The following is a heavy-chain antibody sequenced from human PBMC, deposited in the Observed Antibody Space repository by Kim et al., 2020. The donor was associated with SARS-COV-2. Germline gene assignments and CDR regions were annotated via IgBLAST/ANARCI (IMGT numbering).Heavy chain of an antibody. J-gene: IGHJ5*02. V-gene: IGHV4-59*13. CDR2: IYYSGST. CDR1: GGSISSYY. CDR3: ARTQWQELNWFDP. D-gene: IGHD6-19*01. Sequence: SETLSLTCTVSGGSISSYYWSWIRQPPGKGLEWIGYIYYSGSTNYNPSLKSRVTISVDTSKNQFSLKLSSVTAADTAVYYCARTQWQELNWFDPWGQGTLVTVSS.